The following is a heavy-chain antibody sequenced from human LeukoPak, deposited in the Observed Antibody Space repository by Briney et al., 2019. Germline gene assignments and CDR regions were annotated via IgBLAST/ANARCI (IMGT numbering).Heavy chain of an antibody. Sequence: GGSLRLSCAASGFSFSSYWMQWVRQAPGKGLVRVSRINTDGSSRSYADSVKGRFTISRDNAKNTLYLQMNSLRAEDTALYYCARGVYGGNTNWFDPWGQGTLVTVSS. CDR1: GFSFSSYW. CDR2: INTDGSSR. D-gene: IGHD4-23*01. J-gene: IGHJ5*02. CDR3: ARGVYGGNTNWFDP. V-gene: IGHV3-74*01.